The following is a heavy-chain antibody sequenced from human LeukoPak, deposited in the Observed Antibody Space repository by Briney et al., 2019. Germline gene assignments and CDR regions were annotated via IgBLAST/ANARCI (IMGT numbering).Heavy chain of an antibody. CDR1: GYTFNNYG. J-gene: IGHJ6*03. CDR2: ISPYNGNT. V-gene: IGHV1-18*01. D-gene: IGHD4-17*01. Sequence: ASVKVSCKASGYTFNNYGIGWVRQAPGQGLEWMGWISPYNGNTKYAQKFQGRVTMTTDTSTSTAYMDLRSLSFDDTAEYYCARNSTVTTQGMDVWGSGTTVTVSS. CDR3: ARNSTVTTQGMDV.